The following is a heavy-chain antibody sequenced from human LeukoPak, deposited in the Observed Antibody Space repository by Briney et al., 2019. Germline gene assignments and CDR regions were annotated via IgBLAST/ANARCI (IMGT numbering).Heavy chain of an antibody. CDR3: ARDAESRSWYDPDWLDP. CDR2: INPSGGST. CDR1: GYTFTSYY. V-gene: IGHV1-46*01. Sequence: ASVKVSYKASGYTFTSYYMHWVRQAPGQGLEWMGIINPSGGSTSYAQKFQGRVTMTRDTSTSTVYMELSSLRSEDTAVYYCARDAESRSWYDPDWLDPWGQGTLVTASS. J-gene: IGHJ5*02. D-gene: IGHD6-13*01.